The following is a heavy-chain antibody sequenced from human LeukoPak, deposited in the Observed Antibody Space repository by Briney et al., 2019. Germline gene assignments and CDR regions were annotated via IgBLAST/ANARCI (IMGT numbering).Heavy chain of an antibody. Sequence: SETLSLTCIVSGGSISSYYWSWIRQPPGKGLEWIGYIYTSGSTNYNPSLKSRVTISVDASKNQFSLKLSSVTAADTAVYYCVLGHYYDSSGYPFDYWGQGTLVNVSS. CDR1: GGSISSYY. D-gene: IGHD3-22*01. CDR2: IYTSGST. CDR3: VLGHYYDSSGYPFDY. J-gene: IGHJ4*02. V-gene: IGHV4-4*09.